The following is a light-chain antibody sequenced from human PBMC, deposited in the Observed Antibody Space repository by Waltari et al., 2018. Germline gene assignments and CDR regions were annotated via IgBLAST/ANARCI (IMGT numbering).Light chain of an antibody. CDR2: KTS. CDR3: QQYSRSPLS. CDR1: QGISSW. V-gene: IGKV1-5*03. J-gene: IGKJ2*03. Sequence: DIQMTQSPSSLSASVGDRVTITCRASQGISSWLAWYQQKPGKAPNLLIYKTSNLESGVPSRFSGSGSGTDFTLTINSLQPEDFATYYCQQYSRSPLSFGQGTKLEI.